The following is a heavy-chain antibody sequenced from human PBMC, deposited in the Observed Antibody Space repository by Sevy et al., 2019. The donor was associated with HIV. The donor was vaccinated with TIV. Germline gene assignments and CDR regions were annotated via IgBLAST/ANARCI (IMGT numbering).Heavy chain of an antibody. CDR3: ATHAGIAAAGRVFDY. J-gene: IGHJ4*02. D-gene: IGHD6-13*01. V-gene: IGHV3-72*01. CDR2: TRNKPDGYTT. Sequence: GGSLRLSCVASGFTFSDHYMEWVRQAPGKGLEWVGRTRNKPDGYTTEYAVSVKSNITISRDESNNSLYVQMNSLKAEDTAVYYCATHAGIAAAGRVFDYWGQGTLVTVSS. CDR1: GFTFSDHY.